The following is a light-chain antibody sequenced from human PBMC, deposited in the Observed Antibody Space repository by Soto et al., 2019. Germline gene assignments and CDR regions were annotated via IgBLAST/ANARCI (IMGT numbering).Light chain of an antibody. CDR1: SSDIGAYHY. Sequence: QSALTQAASVSGSPGQSITISCTGTSSDIGAYHYVSWYQQRPGKAPKVLIYAVNNRPSGISDRFSGSKSGNTASLTISGLQAEDEAVYYCNSYTNSDTVIFGGGTKDTVL. CDR2: AVN. J-gene: IGLJ2*01. CDR3: NSYTNSDTVI. V-gene: IGLV2-14*01.